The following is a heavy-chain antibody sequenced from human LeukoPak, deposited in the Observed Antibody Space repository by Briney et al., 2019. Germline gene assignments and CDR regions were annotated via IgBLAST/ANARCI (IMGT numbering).Heavy chain of an antibody. V-gene: IGHV1-2*02. CDR2: INPNSGGT. CDR1: GYTFTGYY. D-gene: IGHD3-22*01. CDR3: ARDQNYYDSSGYYGIDC. Sequence: GASVKVSCKAPGYTFTGYYMHWVRQAPGQGLEWMGWINPNSGGTNYAQKFQDRVTMTRDTSISTAYMELSRLRSDDTAVYYCARDQNYYDSSGYYGIDCWGQGTLATVSS. J-gene: IGHJ4*02.